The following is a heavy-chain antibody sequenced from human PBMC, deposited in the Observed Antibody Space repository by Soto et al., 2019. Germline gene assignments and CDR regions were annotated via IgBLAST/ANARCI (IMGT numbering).Heavy chain of an antibody. CDR1: GGTFSSYA. CDR3: ASLAAADGMDV. Sequence: GASVKVSCKASGGTFSSYAISWVRQAPGQGLEWMGGIIPIFGTANYAQKFQGRVTITADESTSTAYMELSSLGSEDTAVYYCASLAAADGMDVWGQGTTVTVSS. CDR2: IIPIFGTA. D-gene: IGHD6-13*01. J-gene: IGHJ6*02. V-gene: IGHV1-69*13.